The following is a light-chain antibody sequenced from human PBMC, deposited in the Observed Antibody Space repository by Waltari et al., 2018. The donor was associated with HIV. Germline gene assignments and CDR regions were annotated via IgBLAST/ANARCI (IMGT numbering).Light chain of an antibody. CDR1: SSHVGGHNS. Sequence: QSALTQPASVSGSLGQSITISCTGTSSHVGGHNSVSWYQQHPGKAPKLLISDVSNRPSGVSNRFSGSQSGNTASLTISGLQAEEEAAYYCSSYTANSRIFGGGTRLTVL. CDR3: SSYTANSRI. CDR2: DVS. J-gene: IGLJ2*01. V-gene: IGLV2-14*03.